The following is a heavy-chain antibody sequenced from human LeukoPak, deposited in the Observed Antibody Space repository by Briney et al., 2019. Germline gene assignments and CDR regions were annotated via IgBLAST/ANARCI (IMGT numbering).Heavy chain of an antibody. CDR3: AKIGSGSFSETDY. Sequence: PGGSLRLSCAASGFTFSSYAMGWVRQAPGKGLEWVSVISGSGSSGTTHQGHSVQGRFTISRDNSKNTLYLQMNSLRAEDTAVYYRAKIGSGSFSETDYWGQGTLVTVSS. CDR2: ISGSGSSGTT. J-gene: IGHJ4*02. CDR1: GFTFSSYA. D-gene: IGHD1-26*01. V-gene: IGHV3-23*01.